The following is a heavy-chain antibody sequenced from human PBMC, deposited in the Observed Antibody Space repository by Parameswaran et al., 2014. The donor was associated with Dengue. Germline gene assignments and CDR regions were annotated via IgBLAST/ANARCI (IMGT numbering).Heavy chain of an antibody. D-gene: IGHD3-16*01. J-gene: IGHJ4*02. CDR3: ARGGSYMSSYFDY. CDR2: IYYSGST. V-gene: IGHV4-30-4*01. Sequence: PGKGLEWIGYIYYSGSTYYNPSLKSRVTISVDTSKNQFSLKLSSVTAADTAVYYCARGGSYMSSYFDYWGQGTLVTVSS.